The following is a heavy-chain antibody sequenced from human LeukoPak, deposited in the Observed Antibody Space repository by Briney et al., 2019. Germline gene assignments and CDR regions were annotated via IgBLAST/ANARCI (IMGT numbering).Heavy chain of an antibody. CDR2: IKEDGSER. CDR3: AKSPRGELWFNWFDP. Sequence: GGSLRLSCAASGFTFSSYGMHWVRQAPGKGLEWVASIKEDGSERQYVDSVKGRFSISRDNTKGSLFLQLNSLRAEDTAVYYYAKSPRGELWFNWFDPWGQGTLVAVSS. J-gene: IGHJ5*02. CDR1: GFTFSSYG. D-gene: IGHD5-18*01. V-gene: IGHV3-7*03.